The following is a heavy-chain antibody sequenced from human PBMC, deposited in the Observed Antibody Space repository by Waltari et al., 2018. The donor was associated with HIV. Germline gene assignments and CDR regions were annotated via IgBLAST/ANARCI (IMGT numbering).Heavy chain of an antibody. CDR2: IGAEGSND. CDR1: GFNFSNYA. D-gene: IGHD3-10*01. CDR3: ARDQHSATNYYCLDV. V-gene: IGHV3-33*02. Sequence: QVHLVESGGAVVKSGKSRRRYCAASGFNFSNYAMHWVGQGQGKGFDGLSVIGAEGSNDSYADFAKVLFTISRDDSYNALFLYLSGLGADDTAVYYCARDQHSATNYYCLDVWGQGTTVTVS. J-gene: IGHJ6*02.